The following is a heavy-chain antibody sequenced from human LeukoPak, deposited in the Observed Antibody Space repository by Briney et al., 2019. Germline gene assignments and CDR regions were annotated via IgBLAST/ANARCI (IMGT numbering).Heavy chain of an antibody. CDR3: ARVRDPLRYFDWLSTWGMDV. D-gene: IGHD3-9*01. V-gene: IGHV1-46*01. J-gene: IGHJ6*02. Sequence: ASVKVSCKASGYTFTSYYMHWVRQAPGQGLEWMGIINLSGGSTSYAQKFQGRVTMTRDTSTSTVYMELSSLRSEDTAVYYCARVRDPLRYFDWLSTWGMDVWGQGTTVTVSS. CDR2: INLSGGST. CDR1: GYTFTSYY.